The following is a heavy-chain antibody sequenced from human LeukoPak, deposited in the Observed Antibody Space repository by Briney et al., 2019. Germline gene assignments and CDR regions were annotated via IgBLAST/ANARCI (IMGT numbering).Heavy chain of an antibody. J-gene: IGHJ4*02. Sequence: ASVKVSCKASGYTFTSYPISWVRQAPGQGLEWMGWITTYNGNTHYAQKLQGRVTMTTETSTSTAYMDLRGLRSDDTAVYYCARGGHSGYDYPPLYFDYWGQGTLVTVSS. CDR2: ITTYNGNT. D-gene: IGHD5-12*01. CDR3: ARGGHSGYDYPPLYFDY. CDR1: GYTFTSYP. V-gene: IGHV1-18*01.